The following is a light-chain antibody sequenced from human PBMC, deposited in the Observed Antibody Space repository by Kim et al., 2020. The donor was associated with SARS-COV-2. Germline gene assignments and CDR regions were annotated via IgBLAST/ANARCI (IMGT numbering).Light chain of an antibody. J-gene: IGKJ1*01. V-gene: IGKV1-39*01. CDR2: AAS. Sequence: LVGDRVTIPCRASQSISSYLNWYQQKPGKAPKLLIYAASSLQSGVPSRFSGSGSGTDFTLTISSLQPEDFATYYCQQSYSTPPWTFGQGTKVDIK. CDR3: QQSYSTPPWT. CDR1: QSISSY.